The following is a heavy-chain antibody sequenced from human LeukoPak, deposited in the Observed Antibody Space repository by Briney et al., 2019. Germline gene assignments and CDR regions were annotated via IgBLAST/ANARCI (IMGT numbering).Heavy chain of an antibody. CDR2: IIPIFGTA. CDR3: ARGTPPYYYDSSGYGLDY. Sequence: SVKVSCKASGGTFSSYAISWVRQAPGQGLEWMRRIIPIFGTANYAQKFQGRVTITTDESTSTAYMELSSLRSEDTAVYYCARGTPPYYYDSSGYGLDYWGQGTLVTVSS. CDR1: GGTFSSYA. D-gene: IGHD3-22*01. V-gene: IGHV1-69*05. J-gene: IGHJ4*02.